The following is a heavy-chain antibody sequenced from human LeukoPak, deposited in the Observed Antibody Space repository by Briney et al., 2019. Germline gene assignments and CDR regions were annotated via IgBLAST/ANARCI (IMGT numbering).Heavy chain of an antibody. J-gene: IGHJ3*02. D-gene: IGHD3-9*01. CDR1: GFTFSSYS. CDR3: ARASSKQLAGYLPNGFDI. CDR2: ISSSGTYV. Sequence: GGSLRLSCAASGFTFSSYSMNWVRQAPGKGLEWVSSISSSGTYVYYADSVKGRFTISRDNAKNSLSLQMNSLRADDAAVYYCARASSKQLAGYLPNGFDIWGQGTMVTVSS. V-gene: IGHV3-21*01.